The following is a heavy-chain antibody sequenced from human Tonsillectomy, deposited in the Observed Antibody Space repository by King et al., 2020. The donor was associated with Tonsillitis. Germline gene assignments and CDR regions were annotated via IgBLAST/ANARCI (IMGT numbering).Heavy chain of an antibody. J-gene: IGHJ4*02. V-gene: IGHV3-33*01. CDR1: GFTFSSYG. CDR3: VRERRDLTNWGSLAPGGFDY. Sequence: VQLVESGGGVVQPGRSLRLSCAASGFTFSSYGMHWVRQAPGKGLEWVAVVCYDGSNKYYADSVKGRFTISRDNSKNTLYLQMNSLRAEDTAVYYCVRERRDLTNWGSLAPGGFDYWGQGTLVTVSS. CDR2: VCYDGSNK. D-gene: IGHD7-27*01.